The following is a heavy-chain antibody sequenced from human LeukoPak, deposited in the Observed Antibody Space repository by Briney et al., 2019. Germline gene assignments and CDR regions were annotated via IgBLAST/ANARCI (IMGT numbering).Heavy chain of an antibody. J-gene: IGHJ4*02. V-gene: IGHV4-4*07. Sequence: SETLSLTCTVSGGSISSCYWSWIRQPAGKGLEWIGRIYTSGSTNYNPSLKSRVTMSVDTSKNQFSLKLSSVTAADTAVYYCAREYDYGDYLDYWGQGTLVTVSS. CDR3: AREYDYGDYLDY. D-gene: IGHD4-17*01. CDR2: IYTSGST. CDR1: GGSISSCY.